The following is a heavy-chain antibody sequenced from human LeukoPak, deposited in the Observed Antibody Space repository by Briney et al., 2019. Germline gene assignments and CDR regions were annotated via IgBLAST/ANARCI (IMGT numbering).Heavy chain of an antibody. Sequence: PGGSLRLSCAASGFTFSNAWMSWVRQAPGKGLEWVGRINSKTDGGITDYAAPVKGRFNLFRNDLNNSLYLQIHSLKTEGAAVYYCTKYVDYDILTGYPSYFDYWGQGTLVTVSS. D-gene: IGHD3-9*01. CDR1: GFTFSNAW. V-gene: IGHV3-15*01. J-gene: IGHJ4*02. CDR3: TKYVDYDILTGYPSYFDY. CDR2: INSKTDGGIT.